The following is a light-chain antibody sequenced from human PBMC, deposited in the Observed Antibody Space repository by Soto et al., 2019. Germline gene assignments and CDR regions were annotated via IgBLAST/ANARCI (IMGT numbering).Light chain of an antibody. CDR2: GAI. V-gene: IGKV1-39*02. CDR1: QSVSKY. CDR3: ETCYRTHSS. J-gene: IGKJ1*01. Sequence: DIQMTQSPSSLSASVGDRVTITCRASQSVSKYLNWYQQNPGKATKLLIYGAISLPSGVPSRFSGSSSGTYFSVNISNLPPDDFASDYFETCYRTHSSIGQGTKVEIK.